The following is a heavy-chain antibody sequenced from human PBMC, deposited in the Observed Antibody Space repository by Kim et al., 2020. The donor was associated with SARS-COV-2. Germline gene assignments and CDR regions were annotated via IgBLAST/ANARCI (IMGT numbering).Heavy chain of an antibody. CDR2: IYYSGST. J-gene: IGHJ5*02. CDR3: AGQFLLRYYYGSGSQFNWFDP. CDR1: GGSISSSSYY. Sequence: SETLSLTCTVSGGSISSSSYYWGWIRQPPGKGLEWIGSIYYSGSTYYNPALKSRVTISVDTTKNQFSLKRSSVTAADTAVYYCAGQFLLRYYYGSGSQFNWFDPWGQETLVTVSS. V-gene: IGHV4-39*01. D-gene: IGHD3-10*01.